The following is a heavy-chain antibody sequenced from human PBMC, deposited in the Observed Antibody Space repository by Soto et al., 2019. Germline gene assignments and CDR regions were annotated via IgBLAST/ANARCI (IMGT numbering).Heavy chain of an antibody. CDR2: IYSGGST. D-gene: IGHD3-3*01. Sequence: GGSLRLSCAASGFTVSSNYMSWVRQAPGKGLEWVSVIYSGGSTYYADSVKGRFTISRDNSKNTLYLQMNSLRAEDTAVYYCAGIKYDFWSGYFYGMDVWGQGTTVTVSS. CDR1: GFTVSSNY. V-gene: IGHV3-53*01. J-gene: IGHJ6*02. CDR3: AGIKYDFWSGYFYGMDV.